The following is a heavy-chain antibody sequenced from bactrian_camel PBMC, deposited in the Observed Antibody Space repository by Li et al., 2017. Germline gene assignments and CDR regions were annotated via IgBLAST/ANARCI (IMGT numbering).Heavy chain of an antibody. D-gene: IGHD1*01. J-gene: IGHJ4*01. CDR2: ITRNGTT. V-gene: IGHV3S53*01. Sequence: ESGGGSVQAGGSLKLSCAASTYVFNAFSVCETAWYRQAPGKERELVSRITRNGTTIYADSVRGRFSISFDNAKNTLYLQMNSLKPEDSNMYFCASSTGRLCFTRLGDGDTYRYWGQGTQVTVS. CDR1: TYVFNAFSVCE. CDR3: ASSTGRLCFTRLGDGDTYRY.